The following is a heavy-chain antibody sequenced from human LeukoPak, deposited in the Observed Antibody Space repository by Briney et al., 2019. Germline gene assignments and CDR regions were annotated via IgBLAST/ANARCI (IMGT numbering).Heavy chain of an antibody. Sequence: GGSLRLSCAASGFTFSSYWMSWVRQAPGKGRGWVANIKQDGSEKYFVDSVKGRFTISRDNAKNSLYLQMNSLRAEDTAVYYCARGPTRGNSFDYRGQGTLVTVSS. CDR2: IKQDGSEK. V-gene: IGHV3-7*04. CDR1: GFTFSSYW. J-gene: IGHJ4*02. CDR3: ARGPTRGNSFDY. D-gene: IGHD4-23*01.